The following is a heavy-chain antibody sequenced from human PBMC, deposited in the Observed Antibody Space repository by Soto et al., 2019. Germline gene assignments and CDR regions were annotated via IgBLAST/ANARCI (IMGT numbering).Heavy chain of an antibody. CDR3: ARERKYSSGWLVYYYMDV. V-gene: IGHV1-18*01. D-gene: IGHD6-19*01. CDR2: ISAYNGNT. CDR1: GYTFTSYG. Sequence: GASVKVSCKASGYTFTSYGISWVRQAPGQGLEWMGWISAYNGNTNYAQKLQGRVTMTTDTSTSTAYMELRSLRSDDTAVYYCARERKYSSGWLVYYYMDVWGKGTTVTVSS. J-gene: IGHJ6*03.